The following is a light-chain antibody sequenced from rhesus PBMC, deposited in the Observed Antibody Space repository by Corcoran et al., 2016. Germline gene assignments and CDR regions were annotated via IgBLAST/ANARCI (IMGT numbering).Light chain of an antibody. V-gene: IGKV1-25*01. CDR2: KAY. CDR1: QGISSY. J-gene: IGKJ4*01. CDR3: QQHNSYPLT. Sequence: DIQMTQSPSSLSASVGDTVTITCRASQGISSYLAWYQQKPGKAPKLLIYKAYTLQSGVPSRFSGIGSGTDFTLTISSLQPEDFATYYCQQHNSYPLTFGGGTKVEIK.